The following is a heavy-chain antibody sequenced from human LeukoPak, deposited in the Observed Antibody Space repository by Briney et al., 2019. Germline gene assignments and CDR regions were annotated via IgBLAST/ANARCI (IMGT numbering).Heavy chain of an antibody. Sequence: SGTLSLTCAVSGGSISSSNWWSWVRQPPGKGLEWIGEIYHSGSTNYNPSLKSRVTISVDKSKNQFSLKLSSVTAADTAVYYCTTRGDYYGSGSYAFDIWGQGTMVTVSS. CDR3: TTRGDYYGSGSYAFDI. J-gene: IGHJ3*02. CDR2: IYHSGST. D-gene: IGHD3-10*01. CDR1: GGSISSSNW. V-gene: IGHV4-4*02.